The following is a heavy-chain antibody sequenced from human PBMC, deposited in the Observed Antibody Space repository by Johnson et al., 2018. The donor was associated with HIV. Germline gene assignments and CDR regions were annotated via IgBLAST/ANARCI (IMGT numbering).Heavy chain of an antibody. CDR3: ANSGLRTYYYDTGVHDVFDI. D-gene: IGHD3-22*01. V-gene: IGHV3-11*04. J-gene: IGHJ3*02. CDR2: ISSSGSTI. CDR1: GFTFSDYY. Sequence: QVQLVESGGGLVKPGGSLRLSCAASGFTFSDYYMSWIRQAPGKGLEWVSYISSSGSTIYYADSVKGRFTISRDNAKNSLYLQMNSLRAEDTAVYYCANSGLRTYYYDTGVHDVFDIWGQGTMVTVSS.